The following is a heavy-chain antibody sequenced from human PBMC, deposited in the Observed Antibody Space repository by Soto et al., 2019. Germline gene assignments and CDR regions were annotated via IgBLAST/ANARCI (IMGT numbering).Heavy chain of an antibody. J-gene: IGHJ3*01. D-gene: IGHD6-19*01. CDR1: GYSFTSYW. CDR2: IYPGDSDT. Sequence: EVQLVQSGAEVKKPGESLKISCKGSGYSFTSYWIGWLRQMPGKGXXWMGXIYPGDSDTRYSPSFQGQXTISAXXXXXXXXXXXXXLKASDTAMYYCARRQEYSSGWYLWGQGTMVTVSS. CDR3: ARRQEYSSGWYL. V-gene: IGHV5-51*03.